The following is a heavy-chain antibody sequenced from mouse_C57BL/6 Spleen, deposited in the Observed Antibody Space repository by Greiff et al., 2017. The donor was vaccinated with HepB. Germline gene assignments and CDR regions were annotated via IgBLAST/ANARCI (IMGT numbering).Heavy chain of an antibody. CDR1: GYSFTSYY. J-gene: IGHJ2*01. Sequence: VKLQESGPELVKPGASVKISCKASGYSFTSYYIHWVKQRPGQGLEWIGWIYPGSGNTKYNEKFKGKATLTADTSSSTAYMQLSSLTSEDSAVYYCARKSNYVGDFDYWGQGTTLTVSS. D-gene: IGHD2-5*01. CDR2: IYPGSGNT. V-gene: IGHV1-66*01. CDR3: ARKSNYVGDFDY.